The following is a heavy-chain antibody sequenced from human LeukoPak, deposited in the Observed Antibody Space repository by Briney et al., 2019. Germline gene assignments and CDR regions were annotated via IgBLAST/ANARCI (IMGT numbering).Heavy chain of an antibody. Sequence: GGSLRLSCAASGFPFSNFAMSWVRQAPGKGLEWVSGIKWNGGSTSYADSVKGRFTISRDNAKNSLYLQMNSLRAEDTALYHCARTSRYYDSSGYYHYYFDYWGQGTLVTVSS. D-gene: IGHD3-22*01. V-gene: IGHV3-20*01. J-gene: IGHJ4*02. CDR1: GFPFSNFA. CDR2: IKWNGGST. CDR3: ARTSRYYDSSGYYHYYFDY.